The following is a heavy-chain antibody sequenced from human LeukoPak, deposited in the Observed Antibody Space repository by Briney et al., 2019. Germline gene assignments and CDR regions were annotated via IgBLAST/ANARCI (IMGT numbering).Heavy chain of an antibody. CDR3: ARDRSQQLSAVDY. J-gene: IGHJ4*02. CDR2: ISGSGGST. Sequence: GGSPRLSCAASGFTFSSYAMSWVRQAPGKGLEWVSAISGSGGSTYYADSVKGRFTISRDNSKNTLYLQMNSLRAEDTAVYYCARDRSQQLSAVDYWGQGTLVTVSS. CDR1: GFTFSSYA. V-gene: IGHV3-23*01. D-gene: IGHD6-13*01.